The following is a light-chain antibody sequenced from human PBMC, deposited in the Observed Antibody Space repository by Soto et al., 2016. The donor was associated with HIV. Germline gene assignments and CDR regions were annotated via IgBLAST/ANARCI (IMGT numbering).Light chain of an antibody. CDR1: QSINSW. CDR2: KAS. J-gene: IGKJ1*01. V-gene: IGKV1-5*03. CDR3: QQYNSYPWT. Sequence: DIQMTQSPSTLSASVGDRVTITCRASQSINSWLAWYQQKPGKAPKFLIYKASNLASGVPSRFSGSGSGTDFTLTISSLQPDDFATYHCQQYNSYPWTFGQGTKVEIK.